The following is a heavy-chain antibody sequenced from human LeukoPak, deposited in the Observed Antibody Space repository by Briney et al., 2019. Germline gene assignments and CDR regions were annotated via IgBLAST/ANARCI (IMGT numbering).Heavy chain of an antibody. CDR3: ATGDGWGHTFDY. V-gene: IGHV3-15*05. Sequence: GGSLRLSCAASGLTFTNAWMNWVRQSPGKGLEWVGRVKSKSDGGTTDYSSHASGRFTISRDDPKRTSYLHMSSLQTEDTAVHYCATGDGWGHTFDYWGQGALVTVSS. CDR1: GLTFTNAW. CDR2: VKSKSDGGTT. J-gene: IGHJ4*02. D-gene: IGHD3-16*01.